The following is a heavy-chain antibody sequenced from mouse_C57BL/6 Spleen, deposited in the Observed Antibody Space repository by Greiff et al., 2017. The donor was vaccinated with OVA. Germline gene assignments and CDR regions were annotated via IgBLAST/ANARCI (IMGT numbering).Heavy chain of an antibody. V-gene: IGHV1-37*01. CDR1: GYPFPGVF. J-gene: IGHJ3*01. CDR2: INPSNGDT. Sequence: LQQPGLELVKPGAPVQLSCKAPGYPFPGVFINWVNQSHGKSLEWIGRINPSNGDTFSNQKSKGKATLTVDKSSSTDLMVLLSLASADYAVTYCARGYDPSWFAYWGQGTLVTVSA. CDR3: ARGYDPSWFAY. D-gene: IGHD2-2*01.